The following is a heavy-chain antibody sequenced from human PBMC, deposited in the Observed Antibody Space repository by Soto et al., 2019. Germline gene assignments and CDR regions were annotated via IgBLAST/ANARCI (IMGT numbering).Heavy chain of an antibody. CDR1: GFSFSSYN. CDR3: ATIGDRDGFDM. CDR2: ISTSGSYI. D-gene: IGHD4-17*01. J-gene: IGHJ3*02. Sequence: EVQLVESGGGLVKPEESLRLSCAASGFSFSSYNMKWVRQAPGKGLEWVSSISTSGSYIFYAGSVRGRFTIFRDDAKNSLHLQMNSLRVEDTAVYYCATIGDRDGFDMWGPGTTVIVSS. V-gene: IGHV3-21*06.